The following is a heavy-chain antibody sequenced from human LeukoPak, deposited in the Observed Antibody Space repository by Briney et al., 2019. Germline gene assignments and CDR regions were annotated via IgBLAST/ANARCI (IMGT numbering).Heavy chain of an antibody. V-gene: IGHV1-46*01. Sequence: ASVKVSCKASGYPFTTSYIHWVRQAPGQGLEWMGIINPSSGSSSYIHKFQGRVTLTRDTSTSTVYIELSSLRSEDTAVYYCAIEVEISTITPLNWGQGTLVTVPS. CDR3: AIEVEISTITPLN. D-gene: IGHD5-24*01. J-gene: IGHJ4*02. CDR1: GYPFTTSY. CDR2: INPSSGSS.